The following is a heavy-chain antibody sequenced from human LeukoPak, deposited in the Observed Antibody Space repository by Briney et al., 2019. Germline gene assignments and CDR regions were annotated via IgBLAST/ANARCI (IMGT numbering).Heavy chain of an antibody. CDR3: ARGGNSSSSLFDY. J-gene: IGHJ4*02. CDR2: IIPIFGTA. Sequence: GASVKVTCKASGGTFSSYAISWVRQAPGQGLEWMGGIIPIFGTANYAQKFQGRVTITTDESTSTAYMELSSLRSEDTAVYYCARGGNSSSSLFDYWGQGTLVTVSS. V-gene: IGHV1-69*05. D-gene: IGHD6-6*01. CDR1: GGTFSSYA.